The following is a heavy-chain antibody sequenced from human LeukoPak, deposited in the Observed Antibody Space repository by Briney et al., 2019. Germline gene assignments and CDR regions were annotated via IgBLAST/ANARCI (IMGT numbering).Heavy chain of an antibody. V-gene: IGHV3-21*05. CDR3: ARDTRYAFDI. J-gene: IGHJ3*02. Sequence: GGSLRLSCAASGFTFSSYSMNWVRQAPGKGLEWLSYIGSSSSFIFYGDSVKGRFTISRDNAKNSLHLQMDSLRAEDTAVYYCARDTRYAFDIWGQGTTVTVSS. CDR1: GFTFSSYS. CDR2: IGSSSSFI.